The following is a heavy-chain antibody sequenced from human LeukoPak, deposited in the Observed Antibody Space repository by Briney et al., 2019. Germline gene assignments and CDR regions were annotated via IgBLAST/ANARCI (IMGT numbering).Heavy chain of an antibody. Sequence: ASVKASCKASGYTFTSYGISWVRQAPGQGLEWMGWISAYNGNTNYAQKLQGRVTMTTDTSTSTAYMELSSLRSEDTAVYYCATSDIVVVPAAIHAHAFDIWGQGTMVTVSS. CDR1: GYTFTSYG. J-gene: IGHJ3*02. CDR3: ATSDIVVVPAAIHAHAFDI. CDR2: ISAYNGNT. D-gene: IGHD2-2*02. V-gene: IGHV1-18*01.